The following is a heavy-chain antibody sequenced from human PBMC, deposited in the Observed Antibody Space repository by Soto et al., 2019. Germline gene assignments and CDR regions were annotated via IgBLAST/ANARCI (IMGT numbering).Heavy chain of an antibody. Sequence: QVQLVESGGGVVQPGRSLRLSCAASGFTFSSYGMHWVRQAPGKGLEWVAVIWYDGSNKYYADSVKGRFTISRDNSKNTLYLQMNSLRAEDKAVYYCARGTGRRWLQLDYWGQGPLVTVSS. D-gene: IGHD5-12*01. V-gene: IGHV3-33*01. CDR2: IWYDGSNK. J-gene: IGHJ4*02. CDR1: GFTFSSYG. CDR3: ARGTGRRWLQLDY.